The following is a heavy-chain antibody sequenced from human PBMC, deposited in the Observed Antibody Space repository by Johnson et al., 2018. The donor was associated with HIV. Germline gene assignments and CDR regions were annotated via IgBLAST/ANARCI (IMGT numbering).Heavy chain of an antibody. J-gene: IGHJ3*02. D-gene: IGHD3-3*01. Sequence: GLEWVSGIGTAGDTHYADSLKGRFTISREDAKNSLYLQMNSLRAGDTAVYYCARGGSHITIFGVDINMGAFDIWGQGTLVTLSS. CDR2: IGTAGDT. CDR3: ARGGSHITIFGVDINMGAFDI. V-gene: IGHV3-13*01.